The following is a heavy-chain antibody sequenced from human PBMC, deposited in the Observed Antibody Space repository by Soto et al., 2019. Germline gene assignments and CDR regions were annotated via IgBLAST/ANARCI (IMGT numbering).Heavy chain of an antibody. CDR2: ISGSGGST. J-gene: IGHJ4*02. V-gene: IGHV3-23*01. Sequence: TLNRCAMSGSLLALEKKLEWVSAISGSGGSTYYADSVKGRFTISRDNSKNTLYLQMNSLRAEDTVFYYCAKAAFTTSTCVHVAVHWGEGT. D-gene: IGHD1-1*01. CDR3: AKAAFTTSTCVHVAVH. CDR1: TLNRCA.